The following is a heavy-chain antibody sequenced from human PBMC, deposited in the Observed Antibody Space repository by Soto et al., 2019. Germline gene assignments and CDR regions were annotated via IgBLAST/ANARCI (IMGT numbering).Heavy chain of an antibody. V-gene: IGHV1-2*02. D-gene: IGHD3-22*01. CDR3: ARDEPLSYYYDSSGYGGWFDP. CDR1: GYTFTGYY. J-gene: IGHJ5*02. Sequence: ASVKVSCKASGYTFTGYYMHWVRQAPGQGLEWMGRINPNSGGTNYAQKFQGRVTMTRDTSISTAYMELSRLRSDDTAVYYCARDEPLSYYYDSSGYGGWFDPWGQGTLVTVSS. CDR2: INPNSGGT.